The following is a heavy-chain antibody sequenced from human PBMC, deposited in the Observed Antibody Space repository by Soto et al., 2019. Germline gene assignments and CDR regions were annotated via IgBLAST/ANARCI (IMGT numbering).Heavy chain of an antibody. V-gene: IGHV3-30*18. CDR1: GFTFNSYG. J-gene: IGHJ6*02. Sequence: QVQLVESGGGVVQPGRSLRLSCAASGFTFNSYGMHWVRQAPGKGLEWVAAISNDGSKKYHVDSVKGRFTISRDNSKNTLYLQMNSLRAEDTAVYYCAKEVVEPAGHYYYGMDVWGQGTTVTVSS. CDR2: ISNDGSKK. D-gene: IGHD2-2*01. CDR3: AKEVVEPAGHYYYGMDV.